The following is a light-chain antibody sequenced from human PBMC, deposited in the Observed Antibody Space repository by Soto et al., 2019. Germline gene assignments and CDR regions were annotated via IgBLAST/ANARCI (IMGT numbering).Light chain of an antibody. CDR3: SSYAGTHIHYD. V-gene: IGLV2-8*01. J-gene: IGLJ1*01. Sequence: QSALAQPPSESGSPGQSVTISCTGTSSDVGGYNYVSWYQQHPGKAPKLMIYDVSKRPSGVPDRFSGSKSGNTASLTVSGLQAEDEADYYGSSYAGTHIHYDFGTRTKVTV. CDR1: SSDVGGYNY. CDR2: DVS.